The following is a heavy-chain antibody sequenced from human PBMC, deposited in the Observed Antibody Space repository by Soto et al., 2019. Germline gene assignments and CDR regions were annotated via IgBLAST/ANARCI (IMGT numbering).Heavy chain of an antibody. CDR3: ARDMRGGAYYFDF. V-gene: IGHV1-46*01. J-gene: IGHJ4*02. CDR1: GYTFTSYY. D-gene: IGHD1-26*01. Sequence: VASVKVSCKASGYTFTSYYIHWVRQAPAQGLEWMGVINPSSGTTAYAQKFQGRVTMTRDTSTGTIYMALSSLRSEDTAMYSCARDMRGGAYYFDFWGQ. CDR2: INPSSGTT.